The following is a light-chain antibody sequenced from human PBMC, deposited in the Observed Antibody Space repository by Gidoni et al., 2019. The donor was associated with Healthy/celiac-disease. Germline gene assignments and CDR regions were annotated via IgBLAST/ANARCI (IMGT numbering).Light chain of an antibody. Sequence: DIEMTQSPASLSASVGDRVTITCRASQSISSYLTWYQQKPGQAPKLLIYAASSLPSGIPSRFSGSGSGTDFTLTISSLQPEDFATYYCQQCYSSPPLTFGRGTRLEIK. V-gene: IGKV1-39*01. CDR2: AAS. CDR3: QQCYSSPPLT. CDR1: QSISSY. J-gene: IGKJ5*01.